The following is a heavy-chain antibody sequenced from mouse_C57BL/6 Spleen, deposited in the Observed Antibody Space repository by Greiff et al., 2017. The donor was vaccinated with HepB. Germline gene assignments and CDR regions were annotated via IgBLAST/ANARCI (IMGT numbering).Heavy chain of an antibody. CDR2: IDPSDSYT. D-gene: IGHD2-3*01. J-gene: IGHJ4*01. CDR1: GYTFTSYW. V-gene: IGHV1-59*01. Sequence: QVQLQQPGAELVRPGTSVKLSCKASGYTFTSYWMHWVKQRPGQGLEWIGVIDPSDSYTNYNQKFKGKATLTVDTSSSTAYMQLSSLTSEDSAVYYCARYRLLRAMDYWGQGTSVTVSS. CDR3: ARYRLLRAMDY.